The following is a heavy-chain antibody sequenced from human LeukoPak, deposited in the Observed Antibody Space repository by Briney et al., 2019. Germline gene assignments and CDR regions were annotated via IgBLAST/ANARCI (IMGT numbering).Heavy chain of an antibody. CDR2: IYYSGST. J-gene: IGHJ5*02. Sequence: SETLSLTCTVSGGSISSSSYYWGWIRQPPGKGLEWIGNIYYSGSTYYNPSLKSQVTIFVDTSKNQFSLKLSSVTAADTAVYYCARQIGLTGTTARNWFDPWGQGTLVTVSS. CDR3: ARQIGLTGTTARNWFDP. D-gene: IGHD1-7*01. V-gene: IGHV4-39*01. CDR1: GGSISSSSYY.